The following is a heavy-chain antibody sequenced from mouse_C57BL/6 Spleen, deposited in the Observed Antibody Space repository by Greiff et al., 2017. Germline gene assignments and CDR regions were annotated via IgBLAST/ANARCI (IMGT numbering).Heavy chain of an antibody. J-gene: IGHJ4*01. CDR3: AIQPNYYGSSYEAMDY. V-gene: IGHV1-74*01. Sequence: QVQLKQPGAELVKPGASVKVSCKASGYTFTSYWMHWVKQRPGQGLEWIGRIHPSDSDTNYNQKFKGKATLTVDKSSSTAYMQLSSLTSEDSAVYYCAIQPNYYGSSYEAMDYWGQGTSVTVSS. CDR1: GYTFTSYW. D-gene: IGHD1-1*01. CDR2: IHPSDSDT.